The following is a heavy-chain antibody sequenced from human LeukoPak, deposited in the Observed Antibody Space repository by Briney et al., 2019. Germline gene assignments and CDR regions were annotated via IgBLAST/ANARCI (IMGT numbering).Heavy chain of an antibody. V-gene: IGHV3-48*04. Sequence: GGSLRPSCVVSGFTFSSYSMNWVRQAPGKGLEWVSYISSSGSTIYYADSVKGRFTISRDNAKNSLYLQMNSLRAEDTAVYYCARDRYYGSGSYDYWGQGTLVTVSS. J-gene: IGHJ4*02. D-gene: IGHD3-10*01. CDR3: ARDRYYGSGSYDY. CDR1: GFTFSSYS. CDR2: ISSSGSTI.